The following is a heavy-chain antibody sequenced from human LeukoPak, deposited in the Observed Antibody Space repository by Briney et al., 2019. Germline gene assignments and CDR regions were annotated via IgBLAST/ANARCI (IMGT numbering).Heavy chain of an antibody. CDR3: ARERRRTVAVAGRPSYFDL. J-gene: IGHJ2*01. D-gene: IGHD6-19*01. V-gene: IGHV4-34*01. CDR1: GGSFSGYY. Sequence: SETLSLTCAVYGGSFSGYYWSWIRQPPGKGLEWIGEISHSGSTNYNPSLKSRVTISVDTSKNQFSLKLSSVTAADTAVYYCARERRRTVAVAGRPSYFDLWGRGTLVTVSS. CDR2: ISHSGST.